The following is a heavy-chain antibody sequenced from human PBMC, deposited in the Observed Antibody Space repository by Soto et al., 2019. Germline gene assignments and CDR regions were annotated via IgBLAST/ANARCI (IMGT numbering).Heavy chain of an antibody. CDR2: IIPIFGTA. D-gene: IGHD4-4*01. Sequence: ASVKVSCKASGGTSSSYAISWVRQAPGQGLEWMGGIIPIFGTANYAQKFQGRVTITRDTFATTAYMELSSLRSEDTAVYYCARIRATTDYYYYYGIDVWGQGTTVTVSS. CDR3: ARIRATTDYYYYYGIDV. J-gene: IGHJ6*02. V-gene: IGHV1-69*05. CDR1: GGTSSSYA.